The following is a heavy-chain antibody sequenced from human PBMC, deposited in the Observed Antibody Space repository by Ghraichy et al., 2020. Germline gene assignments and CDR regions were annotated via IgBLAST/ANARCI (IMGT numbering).Heavy chain of an antibody. CDR1: GFSFSNSG. J-gene: IGHJ4*02. V-gene: IGHV3-33*01. Sequence: GGSLTLSCAASGFSFSNSGMHWVRQAPGEGLEWVAIILSDGRNEYYADSVKGRFIISRDNSKNTLYLQMNSLRDEDTAVYYCVRDGPHYDLDYWGQGTLVTVSS. CDR3: VRDGPHYDLDY. D-gene: IGHD3-3*01. CDR2: ILSDGRNE.